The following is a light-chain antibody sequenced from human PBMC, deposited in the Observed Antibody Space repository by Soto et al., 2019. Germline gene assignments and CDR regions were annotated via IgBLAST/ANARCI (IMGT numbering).Light chain of an antibody. V-gene: IGKV1-39*01. CDR3: QQRSNWL. CDR1: QSISRS. Sequence: DIQMTQSPSSLSASVGDRVTIACRASQSISRSLNWYQQKPGKAPKLLIYGASSLQSGVPSRFSGSGSGTDFTLTISSLQPEDFATYYCQQRSNWLFGGGTKVEIK. J-gene: IGKJ4*01. CDR2: GAS.